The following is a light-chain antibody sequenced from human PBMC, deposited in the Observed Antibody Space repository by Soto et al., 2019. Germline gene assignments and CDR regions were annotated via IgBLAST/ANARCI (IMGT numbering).Light chain of an antibody. CDR1: SSNNY. J-gene: IGLJ2*01. CDR2: DNN. V-gene: IGLV1-51*01. Sequence: QSALTQPPSVSAAPGQKVTISCSGSSSNNYISWYQQLPGTAPKLLIYDNNKRPSGIPDRFSGSKSGTSATLGITGLQTGDEADYYCGTWDSSLSAARFGGGTQLTVL. CDR3: GTWDSSLSAAR.